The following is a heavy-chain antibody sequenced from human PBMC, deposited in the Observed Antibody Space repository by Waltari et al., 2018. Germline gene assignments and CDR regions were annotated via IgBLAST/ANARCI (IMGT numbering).Heavy chain of an antibody. Sequence: QLQLQESGPGLVKPSETLSLTCTVSGGSISSSSYYWGWNRQPPGKGLEWIGSIYYSGSTYYNPSLKSRVTISVDTSKNQFSLKLSSVTAADTAVYYCARHPRAVALYYFDYWGQGTLVTVSS. J-gene: IGHJ4*02. CDR2: IYYSGST. D-gene: IGHD6-19*01. V-gene: IGHV4-39*01. CDR3: ARHPRAVALYYFDY. CDR1: GGSISSSSYY.